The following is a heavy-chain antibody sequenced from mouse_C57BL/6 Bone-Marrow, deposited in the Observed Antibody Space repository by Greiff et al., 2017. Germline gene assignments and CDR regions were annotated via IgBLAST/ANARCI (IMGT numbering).Heavy chain of an antibody. CDR2: IYPGSGST. J-gene: IGHJ3*01. Sequence: LQQPGAELVKPGASVKMSCKASGYTFTSYWITWVKQRPGQGLEWIGDIYPGSGSTNYNEKFKSKATLTVDTSSSTAYMQLSSLTSEDSAVYYCAGYYGNLAWFAYWGQGTLVTVSA. V-gene: IGHV1-55*01. CDR1: GYTFTSYW. D-gene: IGHD2-1*01. CDR3: AGYYGNLAWFAY.